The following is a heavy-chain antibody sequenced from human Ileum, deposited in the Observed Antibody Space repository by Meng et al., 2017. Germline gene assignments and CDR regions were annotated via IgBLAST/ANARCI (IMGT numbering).Heavy chain of an antibody. J-gene: IGHJ4*02. CDR1: GHTFTGYY. V-gene: IGHV1-2*06. D-gene: IGHD3-22*01. Sequence: VQLVHSGAEGNKPGASVKVSCKAPGHTFTGYYMHWVRQAPRQGLEWMGRINPNSGGTNYAQKFQGRVTMTRDTSISTAYMELSRLRSDDTAVYYCARERFYYYDSSGSINWGQGTLVTVSS. CDR2: INPNSGGT. CDR3: ARERFYYYDSSGSIN.